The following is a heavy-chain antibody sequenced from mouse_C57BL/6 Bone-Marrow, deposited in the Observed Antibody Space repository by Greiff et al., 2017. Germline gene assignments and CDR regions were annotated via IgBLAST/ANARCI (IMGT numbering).Heavy chain of an antibody. Sequence: QVQPKQPGAELVMPGASVKLSCKASGYTFTSYWMHWVKQRPGQGLEWIGEIDPSDSYTNYNQKFKGKSTLTVDKSSSTAYMQLSSLTSEDSAVYYCARSPITTVVEDWYFDVWGTGTTVTVSS. D-gene: IGHD1-1*01. V-gene: IGHV1-69*01. CDR1: GYTFTSYW. J-gene: IGHJ1*03. CDR2: IDPSDSYT. CDR3: ARSPITTVVEDWYFDV.